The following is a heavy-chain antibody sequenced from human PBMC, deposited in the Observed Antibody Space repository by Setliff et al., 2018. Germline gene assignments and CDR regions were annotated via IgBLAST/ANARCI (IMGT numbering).Heavy chain of an antibody. J-gene: IGHJ4*02. CDR3: ARDLYNSGSDY. D-gene: IGHD6-25*01. V-gene: IGHV1-2*02. CDR1: GYTFTSYA. Sequence: ASVKVSCKASGYTFTSYAMHWVRQAPGQRLEWMGWINPNSGGTNYAQKFQGRVTMTRDTSISTAYMDLSRLRSDDTAVYYCARDLYNSGSDYWGQGTLVTVSS. CDR2: INPNSGGT.